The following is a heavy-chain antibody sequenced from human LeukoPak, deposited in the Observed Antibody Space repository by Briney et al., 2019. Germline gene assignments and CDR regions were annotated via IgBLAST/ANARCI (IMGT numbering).Heavy chain of an antibody. CDR2: INHSGST. CDR3: ARDTPPPYYDFWSGYYYYYYMDV. CDR1: GGSFSGYY. D-gene: IGHD3-3*01. Sequence: SETLSLTCAVYGGSFSGYYWSWIRQPPGKGLEWIGEINHSGSTNYNSSLKSRVTISVDTSKNQFSLKLSSVTAADTAVYYCARDTPPPYYDFWSGYYYYYYMDVWGKGTTVTVSS. J-gene: IGHJ6*03. V-gene: IGHV4-34*01.